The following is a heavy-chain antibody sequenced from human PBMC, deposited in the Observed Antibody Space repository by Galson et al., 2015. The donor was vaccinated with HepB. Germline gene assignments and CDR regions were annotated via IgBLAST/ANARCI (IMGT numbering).Heavy chain of an antibody. Sequence: SLRLSCAASGFTFRTYTMNWVRQAPGKGLEWVSSISGSSSFIYYADSVRGRFTISRDNAKNSLYLQMKSLRAEDTATYYCARDGVAATSRVDYWGQGTLVTVSS. CDR3: ARDGVAATSRVDY. J-gene: IGHJ4*02. D-gene: IGHD6-13*01. CDR2: ISGSSSFI. V-gene: IGHV3-21*01. CDR1: GFTFRTYT.